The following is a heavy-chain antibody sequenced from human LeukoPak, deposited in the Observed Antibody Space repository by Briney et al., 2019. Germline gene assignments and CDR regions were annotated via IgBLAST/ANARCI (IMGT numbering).Heavy chain of an antibody. Sequence: PGGSLRLSCAASGFTFSSYGMHWVLQAPGKGLEWVAVISYDGSNKYYADSVKGRFTISRDNSKNTLYLQMNSLRAEDTAVYYCAKDEYDSSGYYFFTPPDYWGQGTLVTVSS. D-gene: IGHD3-22*01. J-gene: IGHJ4*02. V-gene: IGHV3-30*18. CDR2: ISYDGSNK. CDR3: AKDEYDSSGYYFFTPPDY. CDR1: GFTFSSYG.